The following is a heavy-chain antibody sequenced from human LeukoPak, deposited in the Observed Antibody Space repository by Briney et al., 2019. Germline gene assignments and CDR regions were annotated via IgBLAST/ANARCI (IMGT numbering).Heavy chain of an antibody. V-gene: IGHV1-18*01. Sequence: ASVKVSCKASGYTFTSYGISWVRQAPGQGLEWMGWISAYNGNTNYAQKFQGRVTITADKSTSTAYMELSSLRSEDTAVYYCARDPRYCTNGVCGYYYYMDVWGKGTTVTVSS. CDR2: ISAYNGNT. CDR3: ARDPRYCTNGVCGYYYYMDV. D-gene: IGHD2-8*01. J-gene: IGHJ6*03. CDR1: GYTFTSYG.